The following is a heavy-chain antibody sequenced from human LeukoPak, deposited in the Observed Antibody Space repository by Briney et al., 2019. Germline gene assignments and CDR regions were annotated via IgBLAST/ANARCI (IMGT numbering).Heavy chain of an antibody. V-gene: IGHV4-4*07. J-gene: IGHJ5*02. D-gene: IGHD2-15*01. CDR2: IYTSGST. CDR3: ARVKAPYCSGGSCLRGFRFDP. CDR1: GGSISSYY. Sequence: PSETLSLTCTVSGGSISSYYWSWIRQPAGKGLEWIGRIYTSGSTNYNPSLKSRVTMSVDTSKNQFSLKLSSVTAADTAVYYCARVKAPYCSGGSCLRGFRFDPWGQGTLVTVSS.